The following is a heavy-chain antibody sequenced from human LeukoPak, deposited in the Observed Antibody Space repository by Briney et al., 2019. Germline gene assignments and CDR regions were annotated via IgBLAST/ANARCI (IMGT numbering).Heavy chain of an antibody. J-gene: IGHJ4*02. CDR2: ISSSSSYI. V-gene: IGHV3-21*01. D-gene: IGHD2-2*01. CDR1: GFTFSSYS. Sequence: GGSLRLSCAASGFTFSSYSMNWVRQAPGKGLEWVSSISSSSSYIYYADSVKGRFTISRDNAKNSLYRQMNSLRAEDTAVYYCARDRKYCSSTSCPPGDWGQGTLVTVSS. CDR3: ARDRKYCSSTSCPPGD.